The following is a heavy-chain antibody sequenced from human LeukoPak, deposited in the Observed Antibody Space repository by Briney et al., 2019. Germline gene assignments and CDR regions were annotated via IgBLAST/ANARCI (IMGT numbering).Heavy chain of an antibody. V-gene: IGHV4-30-4*01. D-gene: IGHD2-15*01. CDR3: ARDPLVVVAATRYYYYGMDV. CDR1: GGSISSGDYY. J-gene: IGHJ6*04. CDR2: IYHSGST. Sequence: PSQTLSLTCTVSGGSISSGDYYWSWIRQPPGKGLEWIGYIYHSGSTYYNPSLKSRVTISVDTSKNQFSLKLSSVTAADTAVYYCARDPLVVVAATRYYYYGMDVWGKGTTVTVSS.